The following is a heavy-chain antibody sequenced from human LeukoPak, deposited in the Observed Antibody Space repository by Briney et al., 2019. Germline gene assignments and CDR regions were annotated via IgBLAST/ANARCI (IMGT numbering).Heavy chain of an antibody. CDR1: GGSISSSNW. CDR3: ARMKLGINYYFDL. Sequence: SETLSLTCAVSGGSISSSNWWSWVRQPPGKGLEWIGEIYHSGSTNYYPSLKSRVTISVDTSKNQLSLKVNSVTAADTAVYYCARMKLGINYYFDLWGRGTLVTVSS. CDR2: IYHSGST. D-gene: IGHD7-27*01. V-gene: IGHV4-4*02. J-gene: IGHJ2*01.